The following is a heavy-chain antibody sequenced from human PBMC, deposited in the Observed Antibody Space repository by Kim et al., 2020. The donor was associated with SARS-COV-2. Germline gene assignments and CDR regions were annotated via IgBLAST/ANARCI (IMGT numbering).Heavy chain of an antibody. V-gene: IGHV1-69*13. CDR2: IIPIFGTA. CDR3: ARGQGGAGRWELLPYYYYYGMDV. D-gene: IGHD1-26*01. J-gene: IGHJ6*02. Sequence: SVKVSCKASGGTFSSYAISWVRQAPGQGLEWMGGIIPIFGTANYAQKFQGRVTITADESTSTAYMELSSLRSEDTAVYYCARGQGGAGRWELLPYYYYYGMDVWGQGTTVTVSS. CDR1: GGTFSSYA.